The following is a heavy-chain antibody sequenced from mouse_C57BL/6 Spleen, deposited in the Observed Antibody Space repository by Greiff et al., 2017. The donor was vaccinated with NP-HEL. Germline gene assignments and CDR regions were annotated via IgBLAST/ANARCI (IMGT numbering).Heavy chain of an antibody. CDR2: IYPGSGST. J-gene: IGHJ2*01. Sequence: QVQLQQPGAELVKPGASVKMSCKASGYTFTSYWITWVKQRPGQGLEWIGDIYPGSGSTNYNEKFKSKATLTVDTSSSTAYMQLSSLTSEDSAVYYCARSPSTTVVAGDYWGQGTTLTVSS. CDR3: ARSPSTTVVAGDY. D-gene: IGHD1-1*01. CDR1: GYTFTSYW. V-gene: IGHV1-55*01.